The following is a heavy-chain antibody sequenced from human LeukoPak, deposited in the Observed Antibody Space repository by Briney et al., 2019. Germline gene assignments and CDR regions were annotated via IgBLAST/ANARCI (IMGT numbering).Heavy chain of an antibody. V-gene: IGHV4-34*01. CDR3: ARGLGGAPTTVLS. CDR2: INHSGST. J-gene: IGHJ5*02. Sequence: SETLSLTCAVYGGSFSGYYWSWIRQPPGKGLEWIGEINHSGSTNYNPSLKSRVTISVDTSKNQFSLKLSSVTAADTAVYYCARGLGGAPTTVLSWGQGTLVTVSS. D-gene: IGHD4-17*01. CDR1: GGSFSGYY.